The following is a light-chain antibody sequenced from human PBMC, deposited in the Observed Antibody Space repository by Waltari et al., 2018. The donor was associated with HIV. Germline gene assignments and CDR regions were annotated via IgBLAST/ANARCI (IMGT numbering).Light chain of an antibody. V-gene: IGLV7-46*01. Sequence: QAAVTQEPSLTVSPGGTIILTCGSSAGAVPTNHYAYWIQQKPGRAPTTLIYDYTQRHSWTPSLFSGFLLGDTAVLTLSGALSEDEAVYYCLLFVCATRVFGGGTMVTV. CDR1: AGAVPTNHY. CDR2: DYT. J-gene: IGLJ2*01. CDR3: LLFVCATRV.